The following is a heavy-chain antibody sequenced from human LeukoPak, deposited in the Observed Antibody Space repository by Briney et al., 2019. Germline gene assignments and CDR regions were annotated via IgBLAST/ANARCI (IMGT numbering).Heavy chain of an antibody. CDR1: GYTFTGYY. Sequence: ASVKVSCKASGYTFTGYYMHWVRQAPGQGLECMGRINPNSGGTNYAQKFQGRITMTRDTSISTAYMELSRLRSDDTAVYYCAREEMATSHFDYWGQGTLVTVSS. CDR2: INPNSGGT. J-gene: IGHJ4*02. V-gene: IGHV1-2*06. D-gene: IGHD5-24*01. CDR3: AREEMATSHFDY.